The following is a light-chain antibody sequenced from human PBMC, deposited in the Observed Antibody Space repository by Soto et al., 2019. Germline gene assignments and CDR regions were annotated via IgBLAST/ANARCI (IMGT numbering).Light chain of an antibody. J-gene: IGKJ2*02. Sequence: EIVLTQYPGTLSLSPGERDTLSCRASQCVSSSYLAWYQQKPGQASRLLIYGASSRATGIQERFSGSGSGTDFTLTISRLEPEDFAVYYCQQYGSSPACTFGQANKLDI. CDR2: GAS. CDR3: QQYGSSPACT. V-gene: IGKV3-20*01. CDR1: QCVSSSY.